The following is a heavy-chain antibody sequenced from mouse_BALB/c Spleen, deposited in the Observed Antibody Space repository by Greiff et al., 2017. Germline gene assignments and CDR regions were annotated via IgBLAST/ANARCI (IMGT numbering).Heavy chain of an antibody. J-gene: IGHJ1*01. CDR1: GFTFSSYG. Sequence: EVQLQESGGDLVKPGGSLKLSCAASGFTFSSYGMSWVRQTPDKRLEWVATISSGGSYTYYPDSVKGRFTISRDNAKNTLYLQMSSLKSEDTAMYYCARHETERYFDVWGAGTTVTVSS. CDR2: ISSGGSYT. CDR3: ARHETERYFDV. V-gene: IGHV5-6*01.